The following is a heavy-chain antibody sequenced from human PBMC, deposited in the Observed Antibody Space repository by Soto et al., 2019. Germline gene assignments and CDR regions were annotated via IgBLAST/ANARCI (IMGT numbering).Heavy chain of an antibody. Sequence: PGGSLRLSCAASGFTFSSYWMTWVRQAPGKGLEWVANIKEDGSEKNYVDSVKGRFTISRDNAKNSLYLQMDSLRAEDTAVYFCARDRVTFGSGSPPLDSWGQETLVTVPS. CDR3: ARDRVTFGSGSPPLDS. V-gene: IGHV3-7*04. CDR2: IKEDGSEK. D-gene: IGHD3-10*01. J-gene: IGHJ4*02. CDR1: GFTFSSYW.